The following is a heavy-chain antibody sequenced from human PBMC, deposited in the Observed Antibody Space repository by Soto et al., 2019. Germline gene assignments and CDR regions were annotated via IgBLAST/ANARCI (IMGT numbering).Heavy chain of an antibody. V-gene: IGHV1-2*02. Sequence: WASVKVSCKASGYTFTDYYLHWVRQAPGQGPEWVGKIDPDSGDTDQSQKFQGRVTLTRDTAIDTAYMELTRLTLDDTAIYYCARGPLEWGQGTLVTVSS. CDR1: GYTFTDYY. CDR3: ARGPLE. CDR2: IDPDSGDT. J-gene: IGHJ4*02.